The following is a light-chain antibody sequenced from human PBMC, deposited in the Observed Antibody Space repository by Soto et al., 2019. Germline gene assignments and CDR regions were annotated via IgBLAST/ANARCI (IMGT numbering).Light chain of an antibody. CDR1: SSNIGAGYD. J-gene: IGLJ1*01. CDR3: QSSDSSLSGSV. CDR2: GNS. V-gene: IGLV1-40*01. Sequence: QPVLTQPPSVSGAPGQRVTISCTGSSSNIGAGYDVHWYQQLPGTAPKLLIYGNSNRPSGVPDRFSGSKSGTSASLAITGLQAEHEADYYCQSSDSSLSGSVFGTGTKVTVL.